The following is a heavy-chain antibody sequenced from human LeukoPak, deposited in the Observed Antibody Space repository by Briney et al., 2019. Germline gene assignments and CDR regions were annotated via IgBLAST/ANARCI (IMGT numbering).Heavy chain of an antibody. Sequence: SETLSLTCTVSGGSISSYYWSWIRQPPGKGLEWIGYIYYSGSTNYNPSLKSRVTISVDTSKNQFSLKLSSVTAADTAVYYCASGYSGYDPRSGLDYWGQGTLVTVSS. J-gene: IGHJ4*02. CDR2: IYYSGST. D-gene: IGHD5-12*01. V-gene: IGHV4-59*08. CDR1: GGSISSYY. CDR3: ASGYSGYDPRSGLDY.